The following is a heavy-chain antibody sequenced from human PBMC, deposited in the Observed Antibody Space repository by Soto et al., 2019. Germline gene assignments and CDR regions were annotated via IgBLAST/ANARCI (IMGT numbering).Heavy chain of an antibody. CDR3: ASTLYAYSGFDY. CDR2: IYYSGST. Sequence: SSETLSLTCTVSGDSISSRSYYWGWIRQPPGKGLEWIGSIYYSGSTYYNPSLKSRVSMSVDTSKNQFSLKLSSVTDADTAVYYCASTLYAYSGFDYWGQGTLVTVSS. V-gene: IGHV4-39*01. J-gene: IGHJ4*02. CDR1: GDSISSRSYY. D-gene: IGHD2-21*01.